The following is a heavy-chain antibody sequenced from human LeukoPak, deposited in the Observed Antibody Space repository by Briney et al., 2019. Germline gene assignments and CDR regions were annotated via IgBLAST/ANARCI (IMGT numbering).Heavy chain of an antibody. CDR3: ARVGRDLWFGELPFDY. J-gene: IGHJ4*02. Sequence: GGSLRLSCAASGFTFSSYEMNWVRQAPGKGLEWVSYISSSGSTIYYADSVKGRFTISRDNAKNSLYLQMNSLRAEDTAVYYCARVGRDLWFGELPFDYWGQGTLVTVSS. D-gene: IGHD3-10*01. CDR1: GFTFSSYE. CDR2: ISSSGSTI. V-gene: IGHV3-48*03.